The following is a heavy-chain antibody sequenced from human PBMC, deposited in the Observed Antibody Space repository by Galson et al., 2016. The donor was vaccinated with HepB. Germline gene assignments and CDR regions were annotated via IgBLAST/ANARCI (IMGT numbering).Heavy chain of an antibody. CDR1: GFSISSNYY. V-gene: IGHV4-38-2*02. J-gene: IGHJ4*02. Sequence: ETLSLTCTVSGFSISSNYYWGWIRQPPGKELEWIGSIYYRGNTFYNPSLKSRVTISVDTSKNQFFLDVNSVTAADTAIYYCSATTTGWHAWWGQGNLVTVSS. CDR3: SATTTGWHAW. D-gene: IGHD6-19*01. CDR2: IYYRGNT.